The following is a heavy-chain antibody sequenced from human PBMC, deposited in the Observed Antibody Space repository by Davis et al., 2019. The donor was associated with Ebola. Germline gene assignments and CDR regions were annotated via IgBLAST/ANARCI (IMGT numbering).Heavy chain of an antibody. V-gene: IGHV3-23*01. CDR2: ISGSGGST. J-gene: IGHJ4*02. Sequence: GGSLRLSCAASGFTFSSYAMSWVRQAPGKGLEWVSAISGSGGSTYYADSVKGRFTISRDNSKNTLYLQMNSLRAEDTAVYYCARDAYIVVVTATFDYWGQGTLVTVSS. CDR3: ARDAYIVVVTATFDY. D-gene: IGHD2-21*02. CDR1: GFTFSSYA.